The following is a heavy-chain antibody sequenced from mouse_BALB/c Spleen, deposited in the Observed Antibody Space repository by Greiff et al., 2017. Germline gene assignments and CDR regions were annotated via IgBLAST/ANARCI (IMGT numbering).Heavy chain of an antibody. J-gene: IGHJ3*01. CDR3: ARYYYGSSPAWFAY. D-gene: IGHD1-1*01. CDR1: GFSLTSYG. Sequence: QVQLKESGPGLVAPSQSLSITCTVSGFSLTSYGVHWVRQPPGKGLEWLGVIWAGGSTNYNSALMSRLSISKDNSKSQVFLKMNSLQTDDTAMYYCARYYYGSSPAWFAYWGQGTLVTVSA. CDR2: IWAGGST. V-gene: IGHV2-9*02.